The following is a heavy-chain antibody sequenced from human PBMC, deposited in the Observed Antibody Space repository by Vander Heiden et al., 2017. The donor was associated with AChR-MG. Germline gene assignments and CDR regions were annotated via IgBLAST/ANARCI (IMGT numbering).Heavy chain of an antibody. Sequence: QLQLQESGPGLVKPSETLSLTCTVSGGSISSSSYYWGWIRQPPGKGLEWIGSIYYSGSTYYNPSLKSRVTISVDTSKNQFSLKLSSVTAADTAVYYCQEGSYYNGLVDYWCQGTLVTLSS. D-gene: IGHD3-10*01. CDR2: IYYSGST. J-gene: IGHJ4*02. CDR1: GGSISSSSYY. V-gene: IGHV4-39*01. CDR3: QEGSYYNGLVDY.